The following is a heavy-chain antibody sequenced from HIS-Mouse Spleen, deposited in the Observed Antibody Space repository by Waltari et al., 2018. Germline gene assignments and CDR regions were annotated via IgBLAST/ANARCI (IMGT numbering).Heavy chain of an antibody. CDR3: ARDPGYSSSSNAFDI. CDR2: IYHSGST. D-gene: IGHD6-6*01. J-gene: IGHJ3*02. Sequence: QVQLQESGPGLVKPSETLSLTCTVSGYSIRSGYYWGWFGPPPGKGLEWIGSIYHSGSTYYNPSLKSRVTISVDTSKNQFSLKLSSVTAADTAVYYCARDPGYSSSSNAFDIWGQGTMVTVSS. CDR1: GYSIRSGYY. V-gene: IGHV4-38-2*02.